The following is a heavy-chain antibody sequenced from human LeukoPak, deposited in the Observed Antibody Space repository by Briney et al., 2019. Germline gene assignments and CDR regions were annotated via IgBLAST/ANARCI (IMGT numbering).Heavy chain of an antibody. CDR1: GFTFSSYA. Sequence: GGSLRLSCAASGFTFSSYAMSWVRQAPGKGLEWVSAISGSGGSTYYADSVKGRFTISRDNSKNTLYLQMNSLRAEDTAVYYCXXXXXXYDYVWGSYRPFDYWGQGTLVTVSS. J-gene: IGHJ4*02. V-gene: IGHV3-23*01. CDR3: XXXXXXYDYVWGSYRPFDY. D-gene: IGHD3-16*02. CDR2: ISGSGGST.